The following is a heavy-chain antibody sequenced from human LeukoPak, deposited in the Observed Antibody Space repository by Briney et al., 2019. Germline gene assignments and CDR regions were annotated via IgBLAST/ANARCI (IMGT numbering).Heavy chain of an antibody. V-gene: IGHV3-30-3*01. CDR3: ARVVRCGGDCYSDAFDI. D-gene: IGHD2-21*01. J-gene: IGHJ3*02. Sequence: GGSLRLSCAASGFTFSSYAMHWVRQAPGKGLEWVAVISYDGSNKYYADSVKGRFTVSRDNSKNTLYLQMNSLRAEDTAAYYCARVVRCGGDCYSDAFDIWGQGTMVTVSS. CDR1: GFTFSSYA. CDR2: ISYDGSNK.